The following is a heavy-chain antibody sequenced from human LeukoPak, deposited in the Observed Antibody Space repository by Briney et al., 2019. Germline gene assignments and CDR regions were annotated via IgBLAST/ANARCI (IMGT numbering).Heavy chain of an antibody. Sequence: GGSLRLSCAASGFTFSSYAISWVRQAPGQGLEWMGGIIPIFGTANYAQKFQGRVTITTDESTSTAYMELSSLRSEDTAVYYCVRDDSRGTTDYWGQGTLVTVSS. D-gene: IGHD3-16*01. CDR2: IIPIFGTA. V-gene: IGHV1-69*05. J-gene: IGHJ4*02. CDR3: VRDDSRGTTDY. CDR1: GFTFSSYA.